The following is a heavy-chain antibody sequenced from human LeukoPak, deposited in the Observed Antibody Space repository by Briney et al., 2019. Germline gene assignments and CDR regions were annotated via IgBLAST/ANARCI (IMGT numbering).Heavy chain of an antibody. Sequence: ASVKVSCKASGHTFTSYGISWVRQAPGQGLEWMGWISAYNGNTNYAQKFQGRVTMTTDTSTSTAYMELRSLRSDDTAVYYCARGHCSSTSCYRGVDYWGQGTLVTVSS. CDR1: GHTFTSYG. CDR2: ISAYNGNT. D-gene: IGHD2-2*01. V-gene: IGHV1-18*01. CDR3: ARGHCSSTSCYRGVDY. J-gene: IGHJ4*02.